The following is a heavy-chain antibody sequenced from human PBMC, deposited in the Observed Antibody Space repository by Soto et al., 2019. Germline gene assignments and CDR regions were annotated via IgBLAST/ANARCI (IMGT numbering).Heavy chain of an antibody. J-gene: IGHJ6*02. CDR3: ANLVVVAATDYYGMDV. Sequence: PGGSLRLSCSASEFTFSSCAMSWVRQAPGKGLEWVAVISYDGSNKYYADTVKGRFTISGDNSKNTLYLQMNSLRAEDTAVYYCANLVVVAATDYYGMDVWGQGTTVTVSS. D-gene: IGHD2-15*01. V-gene: IGHV3-30*18. CDR2: ISYDGSNK. CDR1: EFTFSSCA.